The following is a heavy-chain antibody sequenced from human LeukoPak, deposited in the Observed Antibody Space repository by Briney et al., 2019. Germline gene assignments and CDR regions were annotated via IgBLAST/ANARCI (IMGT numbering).Heavy chain of an antibody. CDR3: ARGNWYFDY. Sequence: PGRSLRLSCAASGFTFSSYGMHWVRQAPGKGLEWVAVIWYDGSNKYYADSVKGRFTISRDNSKNTLYLQMNSLGADDTAVYYCARGNWYFDYWGQGTLVTVSP. D-gene: IGHD1-1*01. J-gene: IGHJ4*02. V-gene: IGHV3-33*01. CDR2: IWYDGSNK. CDR1: GFTFSSYG.